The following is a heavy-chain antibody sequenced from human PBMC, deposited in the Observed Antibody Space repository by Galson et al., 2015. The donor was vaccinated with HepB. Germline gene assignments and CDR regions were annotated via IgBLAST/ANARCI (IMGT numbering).Heavy chain of an antibody. V-gene: IGHV1-69*13. Sequence: SVKVSCKASGGTFSSYAISWVRQAPGQGLEWMGGIIPIFGTANYAQKFQGRVTITADESTSTAYMELSSLRSEDTAVYYCARSTVTTYSRVSYNWFDPWGQGTLVTVSS. CDR1: GGTFSSYA. D-gene: IGHD4-17*01. CDR2: IIPIFGTA. J-gene: IGHJ5*02. CDR3: ARSTVTTYSRVSYNWFDP.